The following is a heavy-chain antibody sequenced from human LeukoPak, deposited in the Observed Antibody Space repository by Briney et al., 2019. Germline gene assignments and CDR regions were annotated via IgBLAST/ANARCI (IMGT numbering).Heavy chain of an antibody. CDR2: INPNSGGT. D-gene: IGHD3-3*01. V-gene: IGHV1-2*02. Sequence: GASVKVSCKASGYTFTGYYMHWVRQAPGQGLEWMGWINPNSGGTNYAQKFQGRVTMTRDTSISTAYMELSRLRSDDTAVYYCARVVGDFWSGYFHPLDYWGQGTLVTVSS. CDR1: GYTFTGYY. J-gene: IGHJ4*02. CDR3: ARVVGDFWSGYFHPLDY.